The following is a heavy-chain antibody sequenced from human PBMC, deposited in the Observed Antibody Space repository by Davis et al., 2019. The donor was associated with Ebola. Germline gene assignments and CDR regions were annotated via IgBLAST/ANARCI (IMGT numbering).Heavy chain of an antibody. CDR2: IMQDGTEK. CDR1: GFTFSDHR. V-gene: IGHV3-7*03. D-gene: IGHD3-10*01. Sequence: GESLKISCSASGFTFSDHRMSWVRQAPGKGLQWVANIMQDGTEKNEVDSARGRFTISRDNSKNTLYLQMNSLKAEDTAVHNCAKMSYYGSGSYFALFYYGGQGTLVTVSS. J-gene: IGHJ4*02. CDR3: AKMSYYGSGSYFALFYY.